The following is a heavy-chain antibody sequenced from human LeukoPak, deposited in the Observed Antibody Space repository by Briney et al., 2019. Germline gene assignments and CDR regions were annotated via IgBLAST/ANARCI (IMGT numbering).Heavy chain of an antibody. J-gene: IGHJ4*02. CDR1: GGSFSGYY. CDR3: ARDRMVRGVRYFDY. D-gene: IGHD3-10*01. CDR2: IYYSGST. Sequence: SETLSLTCAVYGGSFSGYYWSWIRQHPGKGLEWIGYIYYSGSTYYNPSLKSRVTISVDTSKNQFSLKLSSVTAADTAVYYCARDRMVRGVRYFDYWGQGTLVTVSS. V-gene: IGHV4-31*11.